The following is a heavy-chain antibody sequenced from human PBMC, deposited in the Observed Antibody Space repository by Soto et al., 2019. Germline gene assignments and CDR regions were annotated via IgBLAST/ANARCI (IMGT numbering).Heavy chain of an antibody. CDR2: ILYRGNSGST. CDR3: ARDSYGSAWYVDP. CDR1: RHSINNYY. D-gene: IGHD6-13*01. Sequence: PLDALSLTCTVSRHSINNYYRTRFRQPPGNGLEGIGDILYRGNSGSTNYNPSLKRRVTMSGDTSKNLFSLKLSSVTAADTAVYYCARDSYGSAWYVDPWGQGTLVTVSS. J-gene: IGHJ5*02. V-gene: IGHV4-59*01.